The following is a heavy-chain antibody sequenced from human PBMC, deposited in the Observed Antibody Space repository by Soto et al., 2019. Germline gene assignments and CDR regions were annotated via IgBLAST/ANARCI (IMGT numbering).Heavy chain of an antibody. V-gene: IGHV1-18*04. CDR3: ARDLGQQPDYYYDGMDV. CDR1: GYTFTSYG. CDR2: ISDYNGKT. D-gene: IGHD6-13*01. Sequence: QVQLVQSGAEVKKPGASVKVSCKASGYTFTSYGISWVRQAPGQGLEWMGWISDYNGKTNYAQKLQGRVTMTTDTSTSTAYMELRSLRSDDTAVYYCARDLGQQPDYYYDGMDVWGQGTTVTVSS. J-gene: IGHJ6*02.